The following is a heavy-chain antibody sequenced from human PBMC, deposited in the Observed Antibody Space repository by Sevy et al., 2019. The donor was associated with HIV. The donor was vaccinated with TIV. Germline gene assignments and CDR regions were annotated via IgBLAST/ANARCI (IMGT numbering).Heavy chain of an antibody. D-gene: IGHD5-12*01. J-gene: IGHJ4*02. CDR3: ARGPYNSGLRFDF. CDR1: GFSFSDYA. CDR2: ISFDGGNT. V-gene: IGHV3-30-3*01. Sequence: GGSLRLSCVASGFSFSDYAMHWVRQGPDKGLAWVAVISFDGGNTYYSDAVEGRFTISRVNSKNTVFLQMNSLSPDDTALYYCARGPYNSGLRFDFWGQGTLVTVSS.